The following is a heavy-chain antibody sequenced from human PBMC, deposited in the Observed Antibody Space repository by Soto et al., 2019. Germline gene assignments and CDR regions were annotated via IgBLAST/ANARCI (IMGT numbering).Heavy chain of an antibody. V-gene: IGHV1-46*01. CDR1: GYTFTSYY. CDR3: ARDREYCGGDCYIPFYYYYYYGMDV. CDR2: INPSGGST. Sequence: ASVKVSCKASGYTFTSYYMHWVRQAPGQGLEWMGIINPSGGSTSYAQKFQGRVTMTRGTSTSTVYMELSSLRSEDTAVYYCARDREYCGGDCYIPFYYYYYYGMDVWGQGTTVTVSS. J-gene: IGHJ6*02. D-gene: IGHD2-21*02.